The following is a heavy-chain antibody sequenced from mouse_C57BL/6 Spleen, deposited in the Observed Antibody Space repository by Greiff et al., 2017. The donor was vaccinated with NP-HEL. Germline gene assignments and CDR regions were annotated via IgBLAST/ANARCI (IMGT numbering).Heavy chain of an antibody. Sequence: VHVKQSGPELVKPGASVKISCKASGYTFTDYYMNWVKQSHGKSLEWIGDINPNNGGTSYNQKFKGKATLTVDTSSSTAYMELRSLTSEDSAVYYCARGVLADDYRVMDYWGQGTSVTVSS. CDR2: INPNNGGT. J-gene: IGHJ4*01. CDR1: GYTFTDYY. D-gene: IGHD2-4*01. V-gene: IGHV1-26*01. CDR3: ARGVLADDYRVMDY.